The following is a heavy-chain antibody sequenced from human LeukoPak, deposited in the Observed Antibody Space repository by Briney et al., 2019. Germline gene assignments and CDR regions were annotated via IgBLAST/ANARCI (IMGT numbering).Heavy chain of an antibody. CDR3: ARASSMVTTRGRGYYYMDV. J-gene: IGHJ6*03. D-gene: IGHD4-11*01. V-gene: IGHV1-69*04. Sequence: SVKVSCKASGYTFTSYYMHWVRQAPGQGLEWMGRIIPILGIANYAQKFQGRVTITADKSTSTAYMELSSLRSEDTAVYYCARASSMVTTRGRGYYYMDVWGKGTTVTVSS. CDR1: GYTFTSYY. CDR2: IIPILGIA.